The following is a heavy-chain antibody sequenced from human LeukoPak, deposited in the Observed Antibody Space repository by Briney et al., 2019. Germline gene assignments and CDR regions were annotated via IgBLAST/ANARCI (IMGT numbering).Heavy chain of an antibody. CDR2: ISGSGGST. CDR1: GFTFSSYA. D-gene: IGHD3-9*01. CDR3: AKAKYDILTGYPWGYFDY. Sequence: GGSLRLSCAASGFTFSSYAMNWVRQAPGKGLEWVSAISGSGGSTYYADSVKGRFAISRDNSKNTLYLQMNSLRAEDTAVYYCAKAKYDILTGYPWGYFDYWGQGTLVTVSS. V-gene: IGHV3-23*01. J-gene: IGHJ4*02.